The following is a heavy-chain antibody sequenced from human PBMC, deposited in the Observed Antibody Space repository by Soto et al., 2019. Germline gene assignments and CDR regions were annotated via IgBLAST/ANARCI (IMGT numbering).Heavy chain of an antibody. J-gene: IGHJ6*02. CDR3: GVDTAMPRAYYYYYGMDV. D-gene: IGHD5-18*01. Sequence: ASVKVSCKASGYTFTSYGISWVRQAPGQGLGWMGWISAYNGNTNYAQKLQGRVTMTTDTSTSTAYMELRSLRSDDTAVYYCGVDTAMPRAYYYYYGMDVWGQGTTVTVSS. V-gene: IGHV1-18*01. CDR1: GYTFTSYG. CDR2: ISAYNGNT.